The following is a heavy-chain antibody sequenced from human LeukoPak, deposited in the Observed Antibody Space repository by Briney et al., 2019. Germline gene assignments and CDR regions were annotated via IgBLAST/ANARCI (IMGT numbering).Heavy chain of an antibody. CDR1: GFSFSSYA. Sequence: PGGSLRLSCATSGFSFSSYAMSWVRQAPGKGLEWVSAMSSSDDGRYYAASVRGRFTISRDTSRSTLYVQMNSLRAEDAAVYYCAKAPVTSCRGAFCYPFDYWGQGTLVTVSS. V-gene: IGHV3-23*01. D-gene: IGHD2-15*01. J-gene: IGHJ4*02. CDR3: AKAPVTSCRGAFCYPFDY. CDR2: MSSSDDGR.